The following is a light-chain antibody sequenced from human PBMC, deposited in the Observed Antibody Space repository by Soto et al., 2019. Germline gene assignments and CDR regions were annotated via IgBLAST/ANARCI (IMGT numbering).Light chain of an antibody. CDR1: LSFSSSF. Sequence: EIMLTQSPGTLSLSPGERDTLSCRASLSFSSSFLAWYQHKPGQAPRLLIYGASIRATGIPDRFSGSGSGTDFTLTISRLEPEDFAMYLCQHYGTSLWTFGQGTKVDIK. CDR2: GAS. J-gene: IGKJ1*01. V-gene: IGKV3-20*01. CDR3: QHYGTSLWT.